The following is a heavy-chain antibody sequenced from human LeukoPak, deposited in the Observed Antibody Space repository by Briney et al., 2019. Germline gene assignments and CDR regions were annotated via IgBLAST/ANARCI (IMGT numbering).Heavy chain of an antibody. CDR1: GYTFTGYY. CDR3: ARRGGAGTTAYYYGMDV. CDR2: INPNSGGT. D-gene: IGHD1-7*01. V-gene: IGHV1-2*02. Sequence: GASVKVSCKASGYTFTGYYMHWVRQAPGQGLEWMGWINPNSGGTNYAQKFQGRVTMTRDTSISTAYMELSRLRSDDTAVYYCARRGGAGTTAYYYGMDVWGQGTLVTVSS. J-gene: IGHJ6*02.